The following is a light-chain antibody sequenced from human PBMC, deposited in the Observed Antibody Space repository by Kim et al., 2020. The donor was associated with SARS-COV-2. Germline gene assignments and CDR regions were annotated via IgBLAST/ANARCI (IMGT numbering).Light chain of an antibody. V-gene: IGKV3-20*01. J-gene: IGKJ5*01. CDR3: QPYGSSPPIT. CDR1: QSVSSSY. Sequence: EIVLTQSPGTLSLSPGERATLSCRASQSVSSSYLAWYQQKPGQAPRLLIYGASSRATGIPDRFSGSGSGTDFTLTISRLEPDDLAVYYCQPYGSSPPITFGQGTRLEI. CDR2: GAS.